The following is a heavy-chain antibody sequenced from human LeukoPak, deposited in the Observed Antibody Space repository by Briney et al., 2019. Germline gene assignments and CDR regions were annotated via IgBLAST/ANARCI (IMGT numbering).Heavy chain of an antibody. J-gene: IGHJ4*02. CDR3: ARGSFRRDHNGVVDY. CDR2: IKQDGSEK. V-gene: IGHV3-7*04. CDR1: GFTFSNYW. Sequence: PGGSLRLSCAASGFTFSNYWMSWVRQAPGKGLEWVANIKQDGSEKYYVNSVKGRFTISRDNAKNSLYLQMNSLRAEDTAVYYCARGSFRRDHNGVVDYWGQGTLVTVSS. D-gene: IGHD5-24*01.